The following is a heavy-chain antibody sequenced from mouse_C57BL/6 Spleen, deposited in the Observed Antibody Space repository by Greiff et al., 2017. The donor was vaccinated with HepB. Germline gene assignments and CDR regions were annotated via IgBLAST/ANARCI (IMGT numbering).Heavy chain of an antibody. CDR3: ARAGTSGDY. D-gene: IGHD4-1*01. J-gene: IGHJ2*01. Sequence: VQLQQPGAELVKPGASVKLSCKASGYTFTSYWMQWVKQRPGQGLEWIGEIDPSDSYTNYNQKFKGKATLTVDTSSSTAYMQLSSLTSEDSAVYYCARAGTSGDYWGQGTTLTVSS. V-gene: IGHV1-50*01. CDR1: GYTFTSYW. CDR2: IDPSDSYT.